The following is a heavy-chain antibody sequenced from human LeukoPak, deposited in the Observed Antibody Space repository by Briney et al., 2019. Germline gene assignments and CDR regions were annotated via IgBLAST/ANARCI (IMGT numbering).Heavy chain of an antibody. CDR3: ARFGYGDSHNDY. V-gene: IGHV1-18*04. Sequence: ASVKVSCKASGYTFIDYYMHWVRQAPGQGLEWMGWISAYNGNTNYAQKLQGRVTMTTDTSTSTAYMELRSLRSDDTAVYYCARFGYGDSHNDYWGQGTLVTVSS. CDR2: ISAYNGNT. J-gene: IGHJ4*02. D-gene: IGHD4-17*01. CDR1: GYTFIDYY.